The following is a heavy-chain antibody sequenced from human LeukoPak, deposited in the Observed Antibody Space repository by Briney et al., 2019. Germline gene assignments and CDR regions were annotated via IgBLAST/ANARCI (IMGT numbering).Heavy chain of an antibody. D-gene: IGHD5-18*01. CDR3: ARGSQYSYGYFDY. CDR2: IHYSGST. CDR1: GGSISSYY. J-gene: IGHJ4*02. Sequence: SETLSLTCTVSGGSISSYYWSWIRQPPGKGLEWIGYIHYSGSTNYNPSLKSRVTISVDTSKNQFSLKLSSVTAADTAVYYCARGSQYSYGYFDYWGQGTLVTVSS. V-gene: IGHV4-59*01.